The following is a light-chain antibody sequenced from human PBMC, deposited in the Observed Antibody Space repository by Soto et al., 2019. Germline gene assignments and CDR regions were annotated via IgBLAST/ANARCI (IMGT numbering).Light chain of an antibody. CDR1: QNINTY. J-gene: IGKJ4*01. CDR2: DAY. Sequence: EVVLTQSPAALSLSPGERATLSCRASQNINTYLVWYQQRPGQPPRLLIYDAYTRATGIPARFRGSGSGTDFTLTISSLESEDFAVYSCQQRSTWPLTFGGGTQVEI. V-gene: IGKV3-11*01. CDR3: QQRSTWPLT.